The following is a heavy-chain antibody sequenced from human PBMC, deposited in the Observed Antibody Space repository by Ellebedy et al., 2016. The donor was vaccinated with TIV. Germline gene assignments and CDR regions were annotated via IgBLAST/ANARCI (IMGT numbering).Heavy chain of an antibody. Sequence: SETLSLTXTVSGGSVTNYAWGWIRQPPGKRLEWIAYVSVNGSDNFNPSLKSRVTMSLDTSKKQFSLNLRSVSAADTAIYFCGRDYWGSIDYWGQGILVTVSS. CDR3: GRDYWGSIDY. J-gene: IGHJ4*02. CDR2: VSVNGSD. CDR1: GGSVTNYA. V-gene: IGHV4-59*02. D-gene: IGHD3-10*01.